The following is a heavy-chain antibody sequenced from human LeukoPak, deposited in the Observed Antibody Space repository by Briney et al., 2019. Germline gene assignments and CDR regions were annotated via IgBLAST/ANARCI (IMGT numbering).Heavy chain of an antibody. CDR2: INYSGST. CDR1: GASISSSNYF. J-gene: IGHJ4*02. Sequence: SETLSLTCTVSGASISSSNYFWDWIRQPPGKGLEWIASINYSGSTYYNPSLKSRVTISVDTSKNQFSLKLSSMTAADTAVYYCARALWAGTTGFDYWGQGTLVTVSS. D-gene: IGHD1-1*01. CDR3: ARALWAGTTGFDY. V-gene: IGHV4-39*01.